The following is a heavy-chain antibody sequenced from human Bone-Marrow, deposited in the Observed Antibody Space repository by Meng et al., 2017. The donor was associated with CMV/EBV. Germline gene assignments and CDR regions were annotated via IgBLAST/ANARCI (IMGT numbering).Heavy chain of an antibody. CDR1: GFTFSDYY. CDR3: AREAYKYPY. V-gene: IGHV3-11*04. Sequence: GESLKISCAASGFTFSDYYMSWIRQAPGKGLEWVSYISSSGNTIYYADSVKGRFTISRDNAKNSLYLQMNSLRAEDTAVYYCAREAYKYPYWGQGNLVTVSS. J-gene: IGHJ4*02. CDR2: ISSSGNTI. D-gene: IGHD1-14*01.